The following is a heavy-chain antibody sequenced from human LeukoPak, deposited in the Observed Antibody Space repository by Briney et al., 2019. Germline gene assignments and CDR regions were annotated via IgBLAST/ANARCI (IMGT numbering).Heavy chain of an antibody. V-gene: IGHV3-74*01. CDR3: IGSGGWPGY. CDR1: GFTFSSYW. CDR2: IDCDGST. D-gene: IGHD6-19*01. J-gene: IGHJ4*02. Sequence: RGGSLILSCAASGFTFSSYWMHWVRPAPGKGLVWVSRIDCDGSTIYADSVKGRFTISRDNAKNTLYLQMNSLRAEDTAVYYCIGSGGWPGYWGQGTLVTVSS.